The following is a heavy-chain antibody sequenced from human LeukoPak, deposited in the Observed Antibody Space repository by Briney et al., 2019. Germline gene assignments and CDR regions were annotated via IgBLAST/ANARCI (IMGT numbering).Heavy chain of an antibody. Sequence: SQTLSLTCTVSGGSISSGGYYWSWIRQHPGEGLEWIGYIYYSGSTYYNPSLKSRVTISVDTSKNQFSLKLSSVTAADTAVYYCAKTYSRMYFQHWGQGTLVTVSS. CDR3: AKTYSRMYFQH. J-gene: IGHJ1*01. CDR1: GGSISSGGYY. CDR2: IYYSGST. D-gene: IGHD2-15*01. V-gene: IGHV4-31*03.